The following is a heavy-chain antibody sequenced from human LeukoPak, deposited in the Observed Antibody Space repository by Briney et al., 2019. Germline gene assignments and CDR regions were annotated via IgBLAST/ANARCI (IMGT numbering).Heavy chain of an antibody. V-gene: IGHV3-66*01. J-gene: IGHJ4*02. CDR2: IYSGGST. CDR3: ARDFGRYFFDY. CDR1: GFTVSSNY. D-gene: IGHD3-10*01. Sequence: GGSLRLSCAASGFTVSSNYMSWVRQAPGKGLEWVSVIYSGGSTYYADSVKGRFTISRDNSKNTLYLQMNSLRAEDTAVYYCARDFGRYFFDYWGQGTLVTVSS.